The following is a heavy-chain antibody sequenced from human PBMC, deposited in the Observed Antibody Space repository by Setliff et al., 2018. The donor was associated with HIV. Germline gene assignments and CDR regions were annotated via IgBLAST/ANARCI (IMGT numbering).Heavy chain of an antibody. Sequence: SETLSLTCAVYGGSFSGYYWSWIRQPPGKGLEWIGEINHSGSTNYNPSLKSRVTISVDTSKNQFSLKLSSVTAADTAVYYCAGRGGISTTVEGPPPFDFWGPGTLVTVSS. J-gene: IGHJ4*02. D-gene: IGHD3-22*01. V-gene: IGHV4-34*01. CDR1: GGSFSGYY. CDR2: INHSGST. CDR3: AGRGGISTTVEGPPPFDF.